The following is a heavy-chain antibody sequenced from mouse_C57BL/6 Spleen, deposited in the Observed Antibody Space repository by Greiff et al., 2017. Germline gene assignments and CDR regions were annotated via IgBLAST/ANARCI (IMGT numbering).Heavy chain of an antibody. Sequence: DVKLQESGGGLVQPGGSMKLSCVASGFTFSNYWMNWVRQSPEKGLEWVAQIRLKSDNYATHYAESVKGRFTISRDDSKSSVYLQMNNLRAEDTGIYYCTVLYYYGSSPSFDYWGQGTTLTVSS. V-gene: IGHV6-3*01. CDR1: GFTFSNYW. D-gene: IGHD1-1*01. CDR2: IRLKSDNYAT. J-gene: IGHJ2*01. CDR3: TVLYYYGSSPSFDY.